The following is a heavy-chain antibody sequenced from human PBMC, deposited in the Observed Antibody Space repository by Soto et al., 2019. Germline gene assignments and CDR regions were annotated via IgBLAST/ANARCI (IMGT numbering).Heavy chain of an antibody. Sequence: EVHLVESGGGLVQPGGSLRLSCAASGFTFSSSEMYWVRQAPGKGLEWISYIHPGGQTIFYAESVKGRFTISRDNAKHSVFLQMNSLRAEDTAVYYCASRGSRWGRGTKVTVSS. CDR2: IHPGGQTI. J-gene: IGHJ3*01. CDR3: ASRGSR. V-gene: IGHV3-48*03. D-gene: IGHD2-15*01. CDR1: GFTFSSSE.